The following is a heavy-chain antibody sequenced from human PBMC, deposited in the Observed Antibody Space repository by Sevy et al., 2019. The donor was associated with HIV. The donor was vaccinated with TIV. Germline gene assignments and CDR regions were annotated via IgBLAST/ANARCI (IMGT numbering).Heavy chain of an antibody. CDR1: GFTFSSYA. CDR2: ISGSGGST. CDR3: AKGGQQWLGNFDY. D-gene: IGHD6-19*01. J-gene: IGHJ4*02. Sequence: GGSLRLSCAASGFTFSSYAMSWVRQAPGKGLEWVSAISGSGGSTYYAYSVKGRFTISRDNSKNTLYLQMNSLRAEDTAVYYCAKGGQQWLGNFDYWGQGTLVTVSS. V-gene: IGHV3-23*01.